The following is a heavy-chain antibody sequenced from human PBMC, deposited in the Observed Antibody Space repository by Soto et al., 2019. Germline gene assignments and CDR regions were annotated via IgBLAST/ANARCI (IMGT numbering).Heavy chain of an antibody. Sequence: PSETLSLTCTVSGGSITNYYWSWIRQPPGKGLEWIGYIYYSGGTCYNPSLKSRVTISVDTSKNQFSLKLSSVTAADTAVYYCARDPLPTVTTAGYFDYWGQGTLVTAPQ. CDR2: IYYSGGT. CDR1: GGSITNYY. V-gene: IGHV4-4*08. J-gene: IGHJ4*02. CDR3: ARDPLPTVTTAGYFDY. D-gene: IGHD4-17*01.